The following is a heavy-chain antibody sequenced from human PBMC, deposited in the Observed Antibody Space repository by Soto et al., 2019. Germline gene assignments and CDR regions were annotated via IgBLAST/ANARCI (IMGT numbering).Heavy chain of an antibody. V-gene: IGHV4-30-4*08. CDR3: ARGPSGDKVHY. CDR2: IYYSGST. CDR1: GGSISSGGYY. Sequence: SETLSLTCTVSGGSISSGGYYWSWIRQHPGKGLEWIGYIYYSGSTYYNPSLKSRVTISVDTSKNQFSLKLSSMTAADTAVYYCARGPSGDKVHYWGQGALVTVSS. J-gene: IGHJ4*02. D-gene: IGHD7-27*01.